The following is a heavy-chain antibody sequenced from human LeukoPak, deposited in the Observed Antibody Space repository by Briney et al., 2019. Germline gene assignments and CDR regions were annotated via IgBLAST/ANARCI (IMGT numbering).Heavy chain of an antibody. CDR1: GFTFSSYW. Sequence: PGGSLRLSCAASGFTFSSYWMSWVRQAPGKGLEWVTFIQYDGSKKYYADSVKGRFTISRDNSKNTLYLQMNSLRAEDTAVYYCAKNIGGFDYWGQGTLVTVSS. CDR2: IQYDGSKK. D-gene: IGHD2-15*01. J-gene: IGHJ4*02. V-gene: IGHV3-30*02. CDR3: AKNIGGFDY.